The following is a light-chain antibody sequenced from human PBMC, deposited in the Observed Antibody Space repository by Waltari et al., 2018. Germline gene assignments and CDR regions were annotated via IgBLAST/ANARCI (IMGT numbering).Light chain of an antibody. V-gene: IGLV1-51*01. CDR2: DNN. CDR3: ATWDNTLRDVV. CDR1: SSNIGNYY. J-gene: IGLJ2*01. Sequence: QSVLPQPPSVSAAPGQQVTISCPGSSSNIGNYYVYWYRHLPGAAPKLPIYDNNKRPSGIPDRFSAAKSGTSATLDITGLQIGDEADYYCATWDNTLRDVVFGGGTKLTVL.